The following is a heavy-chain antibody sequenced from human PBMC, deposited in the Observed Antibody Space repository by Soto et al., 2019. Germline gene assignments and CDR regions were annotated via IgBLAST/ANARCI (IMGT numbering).Heavy chain of an antibody. CDR2: ISYDVSNK. CDR3: AREGGSSYGNYFDY. D-gene: IGHD5-18*01. CDR1: GFTFSSYA. J-gene: IGHJ4*02. Sequence: GSLRLSCAASGFTFSSYAMHWVRQAPGKGLEWVAVISYDVSNKYYADSVKGRFTISRDKSKNTLYLQMNSLRAKDTAVYYCAREGGSSYGNYFDYWGQGTLVTVSS. V-gene: IGHV3-30-3*01.